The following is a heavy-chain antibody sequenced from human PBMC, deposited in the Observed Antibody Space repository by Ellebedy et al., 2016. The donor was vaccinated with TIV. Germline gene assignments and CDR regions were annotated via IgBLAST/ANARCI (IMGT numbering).Heavy chain of an antibody. CDR2: VTHTGGT. D-gene: IGHD6-19*01. J-gene: IGHJ4*02. CDR1: GAPSGHYF. V-gene: IGHV4-34*01. CDR3: ARGFPAAWELAGA. Sequence: SETLSLXXAVSGAPSGHYFWSWIRQPPGKGLEWIGEVTHTGGTNYNPSLESRVTMSLDTSENQFSLKLNSVNVADTAVYYCARGFPAAWELAGAWGQGTLVTVSA.